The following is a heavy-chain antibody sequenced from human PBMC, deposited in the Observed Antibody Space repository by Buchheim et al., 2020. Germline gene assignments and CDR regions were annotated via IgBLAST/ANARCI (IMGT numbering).Heavy chain of an antibody. Sequence: EVQLVESGGGLVQPGGSLRLSCAASGFTVSSNYMSWVRQAPGKGLEWVSVIYSGGSTYYADSVKGKFTISRDNSKNTLYLQMNSLRAEDTAVYYCARVVRGAYDFWSAYWDWFDPWGQGTL. D-gene: IGHD3-3*01. CDR1: GFTVSSNY. J-gene: IGHJ5*02. V-gene: IGHV3-66*01. CDR3: ARVVRGAYDFWSAYWDWFDP. CDR2: IYSGGST.